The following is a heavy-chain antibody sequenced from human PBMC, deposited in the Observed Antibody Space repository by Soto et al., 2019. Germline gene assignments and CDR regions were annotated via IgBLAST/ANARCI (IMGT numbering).Heavy chain of an antibody. CDR2: IYHGGST. V-gene: IGHV4-4*03. Sequence: LRRTLSLTCAVSGGSISSSHWWSWVRQPPGKGLEWIGEIYHGGSTNYNPSLNSRVTISVDKSKNQFSLRLSSVTAADTAVYYCARKLVQTPYYFDYWGQGILVTVSS. CDR3: ARKLVQTPYYFDY. J-gene: IGHJ4*02. CDR1: GGSISSSHW. D-gene: IGHD6-13*01.